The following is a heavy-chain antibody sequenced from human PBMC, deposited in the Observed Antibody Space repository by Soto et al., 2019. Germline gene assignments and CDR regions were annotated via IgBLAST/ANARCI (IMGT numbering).Heavy chain of an antibody. CDR3: ARASKPTDAFDI. CDR2: IGTAGDT. Sequence: GGSLRLSCAASGFTFSSYDMHWVRQATGKGLEWVSAIGTAGDTYYPGSVKGRFTISRENAKNSLYLQMNSLRAGDTAVYYCARASKPTDAFDIRGQGTMVTV. CDR1: GFTFSSYD. V-gene: IGHV3-13*01. J-gene: IGHJ3*02.